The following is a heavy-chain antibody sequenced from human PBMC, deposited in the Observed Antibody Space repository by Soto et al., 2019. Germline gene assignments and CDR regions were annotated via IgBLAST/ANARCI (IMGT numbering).Heavy chain of an antibody. V-gene: IGHV3-30-3*01. CDR2: ISYDGSNK. CDR1: GFTFSSYA. CDR3: ARSALSVPYSSSWYRSGWFDP. D-gene: IGHD6-13*01. J-gene: IGHJ5*02. Sequence: SCAASGFTFSSYAMHWVRQAPGKGLEWVAVISYDGSNKYYADSVKGRFTISRDNSKNTLYLQMNSLRAEDTAVYYCARSALSVPYSSSWYRSGWFDPWGQGTLVTVSS.